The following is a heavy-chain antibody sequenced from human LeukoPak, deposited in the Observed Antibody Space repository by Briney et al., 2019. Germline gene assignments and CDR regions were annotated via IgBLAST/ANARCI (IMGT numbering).Heavy chain of an antibody. CDR1: GFTFCSYA. Sequence: LGGSLRLSCAPWGFTFCSYAMCWVRQALGKGREWVSSHRCSGDNTYTADSVKRRFTISSNNTKNSLYLQMNILRAENTAEYYGAKDWPVSTSGSYCGQGTLVTVSS. CDR3: AKDWPVSTSGSY. J-gene: IGHJ1*01. D-gene: IGHD3-10*01. V-gene: IGHV3-23*01. CDR2: HRCSGDNT.